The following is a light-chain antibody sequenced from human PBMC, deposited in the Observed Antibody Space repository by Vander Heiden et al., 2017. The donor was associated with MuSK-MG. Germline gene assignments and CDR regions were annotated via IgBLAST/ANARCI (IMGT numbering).Light chain of an antibody. Sequence: DSQMTQSPSSLSASLGDRVTSTCRASQDTNNHLNWYQQKPGQAPKVLIFDAFNLERGVPSRFSGSGSGTDFTFTISSLQPEDVATYYCQQYENLPLTFGGGTKVEIK. CDR3: QQYENLPLT. CDR1: QDTNNH. CDR2: DAF. V-gene: IGKV1-33*01. J-gene: IGKJ4*01.